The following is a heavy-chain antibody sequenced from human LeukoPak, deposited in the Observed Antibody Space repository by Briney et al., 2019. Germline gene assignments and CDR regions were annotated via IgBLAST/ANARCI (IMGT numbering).Heavy chain of an antibody. CDR2: ISAYNGNT. CDR1: GYTFTSYG. J-gene: IGHJ4*02. Sequence: ASVKVSCKASGYTFTSYGISWVRQAPGQGLEWMGWISAYNGNTDYAQKLQGRVTMTTDTSTSTAYMELRSLRSDDTAVYYCARVIQTDYDFDYWGQGTLVTVSS. V-gene: IGHV1-18*01. CDR3: ARVIQTDYDFDY. D-gene: IGHD4-17*01.